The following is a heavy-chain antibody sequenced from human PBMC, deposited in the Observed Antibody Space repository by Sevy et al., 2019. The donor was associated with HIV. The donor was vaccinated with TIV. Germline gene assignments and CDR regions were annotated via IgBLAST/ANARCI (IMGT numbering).Heavy chain of an antibody. J-gene: IGHJ4*02. CDR3: ARGGGNGWYYFDY. D-gene: IGHD6-19*01. Sequence: ASVKVSCKASGGTFSSYGISWVRQAPGQGLEWMGGIIPILGTVNYAQKFQGRVTITADESTKTAYMELSSLSSEDTAWSYCARGGGNGWYYFDYWGQETLVTVSS. CDR1: GGTFSSYG. CDR2: IIPILGTV. V-gene: IGHV1-69*13.